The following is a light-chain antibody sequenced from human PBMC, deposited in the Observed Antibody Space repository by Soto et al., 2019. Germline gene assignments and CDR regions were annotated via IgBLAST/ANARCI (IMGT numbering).Light chain of an antibody. Sequence: DIPMTQSPSTLSASVGDRVTITCRASQTISSWLAWYQQKPGTAPKILIYDVSSLESGVPSRFSGSRSGTEFTLTISSLQPDDFATYYCQQYNSCPWTFGQGTKVEVK. J-gene: IGKJ1*01. V-gene: IGKV1-5*01. CDR2: DVS. CDR3: QQYNSCPWT. CDR1: QTISSW.